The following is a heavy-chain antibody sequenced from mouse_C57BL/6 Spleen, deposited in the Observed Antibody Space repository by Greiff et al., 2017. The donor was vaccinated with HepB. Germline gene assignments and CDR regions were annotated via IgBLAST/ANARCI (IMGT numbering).Heavy chain of an antibody. V-gene: IGHV2-5*01. CDR1: GFSLTSYG. CDR2: IWRGGST. D-gene: IGHD3-3*01. J-gene: IGHJ1*03. Sequence: VKLVESGPGLVQPSQSLSITCTVSGFSLTSYGVHWVRQSPGKGLEWLGVIWRGGSTDYNAAFMSRLSITKDNSTSQVFLKMNSLQADDTAIYYCAKGRDRYWCFDVWGTGTTVTVSS. CDR3: AKGRDRYWCFDV.